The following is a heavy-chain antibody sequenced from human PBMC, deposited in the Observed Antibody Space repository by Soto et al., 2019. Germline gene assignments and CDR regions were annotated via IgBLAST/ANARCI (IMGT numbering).Heavy chain of an antibody. CDR3: AAWVVTASYYYYGMDV. V-gene: IGHV1-58*01. J-gene: IGHJ6*02. CDR1: GFTFTSSA. Sequence: SVKVSCKASGFTFTSSAVQWVRQARGQRLEWIGWIVVDSGNTNYAQKFQERVTITRDMSTSTAYMELSSLRSEDTAVYYCAAWVVTASYYYYGMDVWGQGTTVTVSS. D-gene: IGHD2-21*02. CDR2: IVVDSGNT.